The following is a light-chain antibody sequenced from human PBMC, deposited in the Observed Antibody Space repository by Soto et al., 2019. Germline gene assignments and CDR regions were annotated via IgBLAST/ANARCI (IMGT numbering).Light chain of an antibody. V-gene: IGKV3-20*01. J-gene: IGKJ3*01. CDR1: QSLAGRY. Sequence: EIVLTQSPGTLSLSPGERATLSCRPSQSLAGRYLAWYQQKPGQVPRLLIYGASSRATDIPDRFSGSGSGTDFTLTITRLEPEDYAVYFCQQGYTFGPGTKVDIK. CDR2: GAS. CDR3: QQGYT.